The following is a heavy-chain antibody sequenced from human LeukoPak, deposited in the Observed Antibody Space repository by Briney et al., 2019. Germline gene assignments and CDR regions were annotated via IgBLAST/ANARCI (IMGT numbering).Heavy chain of an antibody. J-gene: IGHJ6*02. Sequence: PGGSLRLSCAASGFTFSDYYMSWIRQAPGKGLKWVSYISSSGSTIYYADSVKGRFTISRDNAKNSLYLQMNSLRAEDTAVYYCARVGKTYYDILTGYYRDSNRWDYGMDVWGQGTTVTVSS. CDR3: ARVGKTYYDILTGYYRDSNRWDYGMDV. D-gene: IGHD3-9*01. V-gene: IGHV3-11*01. CDR1: GFTFSDYY. CDR2: ISSSGSTI.